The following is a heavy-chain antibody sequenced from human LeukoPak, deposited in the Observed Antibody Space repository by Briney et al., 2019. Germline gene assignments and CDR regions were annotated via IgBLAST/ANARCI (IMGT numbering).Heavy chain of an antibody. CDR3: AKYSGWDYGDYPY. V-gene: IGHV3-23*01. J-gene: IGHJ4*02. Sequence: PGGSLRLSCAASGFTFSSYGMSWVRQAPGKELEWVSAISGSGGSTYYADSVKGRFTISRDNSKNTLYLQMDSLRAEDTAVYYCAKYSGWDYGDYPYWGQGTLVTVSS. CDR2: ISGSGGST. CDR1: GFTFSSYG. D-gene: IGHD4-17*01.